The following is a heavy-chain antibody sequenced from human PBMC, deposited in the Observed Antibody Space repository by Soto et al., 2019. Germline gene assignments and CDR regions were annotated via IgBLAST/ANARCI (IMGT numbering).Heavy chain of an antibody. CDR2: IHYSGST. CDR3: ARQVSSAWPQYYDVLAV. J-gene: IGHJ6*02. D-gene: IGHD6-25*01. V-gene: IGHV4-59*08. CDR1: GGSISSYF. Sequence: SETLSLTCTVSGGSISSYFWSWIRQPPGRGLEWIGHIHYSGSTNYNPSLKSRVTISVDTSKNQVSLKLSSVTAADTAMYFCARQVSSAWPQYYDVLAVWGQGTTVTLSS.